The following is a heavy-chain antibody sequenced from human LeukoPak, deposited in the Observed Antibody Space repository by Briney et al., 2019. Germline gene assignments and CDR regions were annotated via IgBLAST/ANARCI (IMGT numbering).Heavy chain of an antibody. Sequence: SETLSLTCAVYGGSFSGYYWSWIRQPPGKGLEWIGEINHSGSTNYNPSLKSRVTISVDTSKNQFSLKLSSVTAADTAVYYCARQQDYYGSGSYYHGSYDYWGQGTLVTVSS. CDR2: INHSGST. J-gene: IGHJ4*02. CDR3: ARQQDYYGSGSYYHGSYDY. V-gene: IGHV4-34*01. D-gene: IGHD3-10*01. CDR1: GGSFSGYY.